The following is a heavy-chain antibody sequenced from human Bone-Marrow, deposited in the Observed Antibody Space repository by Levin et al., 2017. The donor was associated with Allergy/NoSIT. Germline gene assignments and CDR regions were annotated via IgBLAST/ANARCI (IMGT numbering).Heavy chain of an antibody. CDR2: ISGSGANT. Sequence: PGGSLRLSCAASGFTFRSYAMSWVRQAPGKGLEWVSTISGSGANTYSADSVKGHFTISRDNSKNTLYLQMNSLRAEDTAVYYCAKAESGSGELEGVDYWGQGTLVTVSS. CDR3: AKAESGSGELEGVDY. V-gene: IGHV3-23*01. D-gene: IGHD1-26*01. J-gene: IGHJ4*02. CDR1: GFTFRSYA.